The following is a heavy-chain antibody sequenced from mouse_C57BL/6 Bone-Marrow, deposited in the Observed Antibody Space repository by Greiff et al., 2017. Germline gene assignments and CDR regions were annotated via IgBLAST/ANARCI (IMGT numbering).Heavy chain of an antibody. CDR1: GYTFTSYW. D-gene: IGHD1-1*01. V-gene: IGHV1-64*01. CDR3: ARSGGYYGG. CDR2: IHPNSGST. J-gene: IGHJ2*01. Sequence: VQLQQPGAELVKPGASVKLSCKASGYTFTSYWMHWVKQRPGQGLEWIGLIHPNSGSTNYNEKFKGKATLTVDKSTSTAYMQLSSLTSEDTAVYYCARSGGYYGGWGKGTTLTVSS.